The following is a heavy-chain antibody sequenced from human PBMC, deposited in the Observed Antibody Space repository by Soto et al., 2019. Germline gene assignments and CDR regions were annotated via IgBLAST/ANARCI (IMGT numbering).Heavy chain of an antibody. J-gene: IGHJ4*02. D-gene: IGHD3-22*01. CDR1: GGTFSSYA. Sequence: ASVKVSCKASGGTFSSYAISWVRQAPGQGLEWMGGIIPIFGTANYAQKFQGRVTITADESTSTAYMELSSLRSEDTAVYYCARDPTVSYYDSSGYLNWGQGTLVTVYS. CDR3: ARDPTVSYYDSSGYLN. CDR2: IIPIFGTA. V-gene: IGHV1-69*13.